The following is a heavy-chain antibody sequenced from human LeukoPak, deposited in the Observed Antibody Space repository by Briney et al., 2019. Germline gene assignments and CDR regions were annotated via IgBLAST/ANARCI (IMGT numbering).Heavy chain of an antibody. CDR1: GFTFSHYW. J-gene: IGHJ3*02. CDR2: IKQDGSEK. V-gene: IGHV3-7*01. Sequence: PGGSLRLSCAASGFTFSHYWMSWVRQAPGKGLEWLANIKQDGSEKYYVDSVKGRFTISRDNAKNSLYLQMNRQRAEDTAIYYCARDQGALDIWGQGTMVTVSS. CDR3: ARDQGALDI.